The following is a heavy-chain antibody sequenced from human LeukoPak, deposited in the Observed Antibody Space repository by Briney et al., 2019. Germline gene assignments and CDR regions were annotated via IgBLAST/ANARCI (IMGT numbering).Heavy chain of an antibody. D-gene: IGHD3-22*01. CDR3: ARGDYYDSSDYYDY. Sequence: GGSLRLSCAASGFTFSSYAMSWVRQAPGKGLEWVSAISGSGGSTYYADSVKGRFTISRDNAKNTLYLQMNSLRAEDTAVYYCARGDYYDSSDYYDYWGQGTLVTVSS. CDR2: ISGSGGST. V-gene: IGHV3-23*01. CDR1: GFTFSSYA. J-gene: IGHJ4*02.